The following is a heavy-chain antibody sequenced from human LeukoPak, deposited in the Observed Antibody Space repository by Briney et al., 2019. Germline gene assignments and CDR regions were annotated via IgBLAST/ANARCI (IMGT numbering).Heavy chain of an antibody. J-gene: IGHJ5*02. V-gene: IGHV3-23*01. CDR1: GFTFSSYA. CDR2: ISGSGGST. Sequence: GGSLRLSCAASGFTFSSYAMSWVRQAPGKGLEWVSAISGSGGSTYYADPVKGRFTISRDNSKNTLYLQMNSLRAEATAVYYCAKRGYYYDGGWFDPWGQGTLVTVSS. D-gene: IGHD3-22*01. CDR3: AKRGYYYDGGWFDP.